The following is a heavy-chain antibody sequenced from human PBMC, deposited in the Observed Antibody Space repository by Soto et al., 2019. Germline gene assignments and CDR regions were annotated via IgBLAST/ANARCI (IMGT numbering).Heavy chain of an antibody. CDR1: GGTFSSYA. D-gene: IGHD3-22*01. CDR3: ARGTWDSSGYYDMGYYYYGMDV. Sequence: QVQLVQSGAEVKKPGSSVKVSCKASGGTFSSYAISWVRQAPGQGLEWMGGIIPIFGTANYAQKFQGRVTIPADESTCMAYMELSSLRSEDTAVYYCARGTWDSSGYYDMGYYYYGMDVWGQGTTVTVSS. CDR2: IIPIFGTA. J-gene: IGHJ6*02. V-gene: IGHV1-69*01.